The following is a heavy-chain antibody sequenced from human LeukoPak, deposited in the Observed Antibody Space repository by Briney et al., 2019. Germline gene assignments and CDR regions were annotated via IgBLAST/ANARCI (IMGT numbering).Heavy chain of an antibody. CDR3: ARGGRARLDY. V-gene: IGHV4-34*01. CDR1: GGSFSGYY. J-gene: IGHJ4*02. Sequence: SETLSLTCAVYGGSFSGYYWSWIRQPPGKGLEWIGEINHSGSTNYNPSLKSRVTISVATSKNQFSLKLSSVTAADTAVYYCARGGRARLDYWGQGTLVTVSS. CDR2: INHSGST. D-gene: IGHD1-26*01.